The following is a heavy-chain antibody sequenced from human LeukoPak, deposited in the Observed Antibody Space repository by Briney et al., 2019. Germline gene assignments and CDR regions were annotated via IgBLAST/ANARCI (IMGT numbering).Heavy chain of an antibody. CDR3: ARGGQGDGYSADEAFDM. V-gene: IGHV6-1*01. Sequence: SQTLSLTCAISGYSVCSNSTAYNWIRQAPSRGLEWLGRTYYRSKWYSDYAVSVKSRITINPDTSKNQFSLQLNSVTPEDTAVYYCARGGQGDGYSADEAFDMWGQGTMVTVSS. CDR1: GYSVCSNSTA. CDR2: TYYRSKWYS. D-gene: IGHD5-24*01. J-gene: IGHJ3*02.